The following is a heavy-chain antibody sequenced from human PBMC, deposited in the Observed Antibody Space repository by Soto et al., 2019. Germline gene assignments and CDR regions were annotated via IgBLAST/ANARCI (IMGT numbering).Heavy chain of an antibody. CDR3: AKDEGAAVESPGD. CDR2: INWDGRIA. D-gene: IGHD6-13*01. J-gene: IGHJ4*01. V-gene: IGHV3-43*01. Sequence: GALRLSCAASGFIFDDFTMHWVRLVPGKGLQWVSYINWDGRIAMYADSVKGRFTISRDNTNNHLYLQMNSLRSDDTALYYCAKDEGAAVESPGDWGHGTLVTVSS. CDR1: GFIFDDFT.